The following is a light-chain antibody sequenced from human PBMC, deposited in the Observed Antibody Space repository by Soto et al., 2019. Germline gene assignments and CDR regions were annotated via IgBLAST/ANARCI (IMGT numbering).Light chain of an antibody. J-gene: IGKJ1*01. V-gene: IGKV1-5*01. CDR2: DAS. CDR3: QQYYSYSQT. Sequence: DIQMTQSPSTLSAPVGDRVTITCRASQSISSWLAWYQQKPGKAPKLLIYDASSLESGVPSRFSGSGSGTEFTLTICSRLPNDDATFYRQQYYSYSQTLGKGT. CDR1: QSISSW.